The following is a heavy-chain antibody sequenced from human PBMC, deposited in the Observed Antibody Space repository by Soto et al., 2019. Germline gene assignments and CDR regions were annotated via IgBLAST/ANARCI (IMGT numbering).Heavy chain of an antibody. J-gene: IGHJ4*01. Sequence: QVQLVESGGGVVQPGRSLRLSCAASGFTFSNYGMHWVRQAPGKGLEWVAVIWYDGRNKYYADSLKGRLTISRDNSKNTLYLQMNSLRVEDTAVYYCVRSSSNWGPDYWGQGTLVTVSS. CDR2: IWYDGRNK. V-gene: IGHV3-33*01. CDR1: GFTFSNYG. D-gene: IGHD7-27*01. CDR3: VRSSSNWGPDY.